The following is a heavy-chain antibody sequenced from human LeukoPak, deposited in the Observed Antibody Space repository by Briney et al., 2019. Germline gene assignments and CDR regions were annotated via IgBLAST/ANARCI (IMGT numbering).Heavy chain of an antibody. V-gene: IGHV1-69*05. D-gene: IGHD6-13*01. Sequence: SVKVSCKASGGTFSSYAISWVRQAPGQGLEWMGGIIPIFGTANYAQKFQGRVTITTDESTSTAYMELSSLRSEDTAVYYCARGPLSSSWGTPGYYYIDVWGKGTTVTVSS. CDR3: ARGPLSSSWGTPGYYYIDV. CDR2: IIPIFGTA. J-gene: IGHJ6*03. CDR1: GGTFSSYA.